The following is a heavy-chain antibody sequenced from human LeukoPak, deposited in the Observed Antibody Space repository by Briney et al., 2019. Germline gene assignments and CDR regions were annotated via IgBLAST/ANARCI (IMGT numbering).Heavy chain of an antibody. CDR1: GFTFSSYS. J-gene: IGHJ6*03. D-gene: IGHD7-27*01. CDR2: ISSSSSTI. Sequence: GGSLRLSCAAPGFTFSSYSMNWVRQAPGKGLEWVSSISSSSSTIYYADSVKGRFTISRDNAKNSLYLQMNSLRAEDTAVYYCARATWDYYMDVWGKGTTVTVSS. CDR3: ARATWDYYMDV. V-gene: IGHV3-48*01.